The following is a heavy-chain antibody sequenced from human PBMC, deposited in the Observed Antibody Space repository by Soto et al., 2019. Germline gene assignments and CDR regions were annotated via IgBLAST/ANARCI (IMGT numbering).Heavy chain of an antibody. V-gene: IGHV3-23*01. CDR3: AKGPVEMATSCDD. D-gene: IGHD5-12*01. Sequence: PGGSLRLSCAASGFTFSSYAMSWVRQAPGEGLEWVSAISGSGGSTYYADSVKGRFTISIDNSKNTLYLQMNSLRAEDTAVYYCAKGPVEMATSCDDWGQGTLVTVSS. CDR2: ISGSGGST. J-gene: IGHJ4*02. CDR1: GFTFSSYA.